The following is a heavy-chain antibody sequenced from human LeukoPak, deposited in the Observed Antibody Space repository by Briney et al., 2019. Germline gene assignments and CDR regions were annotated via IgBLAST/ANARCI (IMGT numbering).Heavy chain of an antibody. V-gene: IGHV4-59*08. CDR2: IYYSGST. D-gene: IGHD5-24*01. J-gene: IGHJ4*02. CDR3: ASEDGYNFGGY. CDR1: GGSISSYY. Sequence: SETLSLTCTVSGGSISSYYWSWIRQPPGKGLEWIGYIYYSGSTNYNPSLKSRVTISVDTSKNQFSLKLSSVTAADTAVYYCASEDGYNFGGYWGQGTLVTVSS.